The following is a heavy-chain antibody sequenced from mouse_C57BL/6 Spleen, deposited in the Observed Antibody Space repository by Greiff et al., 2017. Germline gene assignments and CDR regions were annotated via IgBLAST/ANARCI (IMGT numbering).Heavy chain of an antibody. CDR3: GGGGRGVFDY. Sequence: EVKLMESGGGLVKPGGSLKLSCAASGFTFSSYAMSWVRPTPEKGLAWVATISDGGSYTYYPDNVKGRFTISRDNAKNNLYLQMSHLKSEATAMSYCGGGGRGVFDYWGQGTTLTVSS. D-gene: IGHD3-1*01. J-gene: IGHJ2*01. CDR1: GFTFSSYA. V-gene: IGHV5-4*03. CDR2: ISDGGSYT.